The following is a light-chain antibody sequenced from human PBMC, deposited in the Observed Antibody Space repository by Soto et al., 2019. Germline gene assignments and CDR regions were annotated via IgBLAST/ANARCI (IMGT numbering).Light chain of an antibody. Sequence: DIHLTQSPSFLSASVGDRVTITCRASQGISSFLAWYQQKPGKAPNLLMYAASTLQSGVPSRFSGGESGTEYTLTISTLQPEDSATYYCQQLYIFPLPSGQGTRLEIK. CDR3: QQLYIFPLP. V-gene: IGKV1-9*01. CDR2: AAS. J-gene: IGKJ5*01. CDR1: QGISSF.